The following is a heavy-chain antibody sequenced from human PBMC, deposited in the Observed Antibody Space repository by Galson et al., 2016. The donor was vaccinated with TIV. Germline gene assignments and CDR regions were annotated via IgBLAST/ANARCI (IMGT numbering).Heavy chain of an antibody. D-gene: IGHD3-16*01. CDR2: ISSTGSTI. J-gene: IGHJ5*02. Sequence: SLRLSCAASGFSFSNYEMSWVRQAPGKGLEWVSYISSTGSTIYYADSVKGRFTISRDNAKNSLYLQMNGLRAEDTAVYYCGPLGQVYSRAFTSWGQGTLVTVSS. CDR1: GFSFSNYE. CDR3: GPLGQVYSRAFTS. V-gene: IGHV3-48*03.